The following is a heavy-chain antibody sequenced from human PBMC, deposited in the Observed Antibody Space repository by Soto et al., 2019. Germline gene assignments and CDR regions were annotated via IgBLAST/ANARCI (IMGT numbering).Heavy chain of an antibody. Sequence: QITLKESGPALVKPTQTLTLTCTFSGFSLSTRGLGVAWIRQPPGKALEWLALIYWDDDKRYSPPLKSRLTITKDTSKNQVVLTMTNMDPVDTATYYCARMGGGYFDYWGQGTLVTVSS. CDR2: IYWDDDK. CDR1: GFSLSTRGLG. D-gene: IGHD3-16*01. CDR3: ARMGGGYFDY. V-gene: IGHV2-5*02. J-gene: IGHJ4*02.